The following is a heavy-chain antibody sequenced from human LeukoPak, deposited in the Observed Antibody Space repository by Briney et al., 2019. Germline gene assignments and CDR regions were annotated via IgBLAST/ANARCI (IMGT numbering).Heavy chain of an antibody. V-gene: IGHV5-51*01. J-gene: IGHJ2*01. CDR2: IYPGDSDT. Sequence: GESLKISCKGSGYSFTSYWICWVRQMPGKGLEWMGIIYPGDSDTRYSPSFQGQVTISADKSISTAYLQWSSLKASDTAMYYCARHGPGITMVRGVHWYFDLWGRGTLVTVSS. CDR3: ARHGPGITMVRGVHWYFDL. D-gene: IGHD3-10*01. CDR1: GYSFTSYW.